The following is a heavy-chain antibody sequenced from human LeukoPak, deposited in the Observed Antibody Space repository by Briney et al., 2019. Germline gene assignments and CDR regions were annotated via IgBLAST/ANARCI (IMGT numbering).Heavy chain of an antibody. CDR2: ISRNSGAI. V-gene: IGHV3-9*01. J-gene: IGHJ6*02. CDR1: AFTFDDYA. D-gene: IGHD2-21*02. CDR3: AKGISVTDYYYGMDV. Sequence: PGRSLRLSCAASAFTFDDYAMHWVRQAPGKGLEWVSGISRNSGAIGYADSVKGRFTISRDNAKNSFFLQMNSLQDEDTALYFCAKGISVTDYYYGMDVWGQGTTVTVSS.